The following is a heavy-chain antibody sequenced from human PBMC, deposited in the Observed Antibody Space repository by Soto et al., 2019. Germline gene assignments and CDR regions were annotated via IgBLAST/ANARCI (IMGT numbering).Heavy chain of an antibody. CDR2: IIPIFGTA. D-gene: IGHD3-22*01. CDR1: GGTFSSYA. CDR3: ARDRGPSSAYDPYWFDP. Sequence: QVQLVQSGAEVKKPGSSVKVSCKASGGTFSSYAITWVRQAPGQGLEWMGGIIPIFGTANHAQKLQGRVTITADESTRTAYMELSSLRSEDTAVYYCARDRGPSSAYDPYWFDPWGQGALVTVSS. V-gene: IGHV1-69*12. J-gene: IGHJ5*02.